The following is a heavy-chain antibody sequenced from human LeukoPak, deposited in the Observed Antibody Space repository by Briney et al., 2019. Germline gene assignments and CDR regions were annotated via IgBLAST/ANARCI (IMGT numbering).Heavy chain of an antibody. CDR2: ITSSGSTI. CDR3: ARVLHKRNYDGSDYYGY. Sequence: TGGSLRLSCAASGFTFSSYNMNWVRQAPGKGLEWVSYITSSGSTIYYAHSLKGRFTISRDNAKNSLYLQMNSLRADDTAVYYCARVLHKRNYDGSDYYGYWGQGTLVTVSS. D-gene: IGHD3-22*01. J-gene: IGHJ4*02. V-gene: IGHV3-48*01. CDR1: GFTFSSYN.